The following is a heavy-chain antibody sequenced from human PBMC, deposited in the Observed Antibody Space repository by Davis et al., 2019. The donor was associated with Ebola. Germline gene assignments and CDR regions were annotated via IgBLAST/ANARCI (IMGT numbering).Heavy chain of an antibody. D-gene: IGHD1-1*01. Sequence: LRLSCAVYGGSFSGYYWSWIRQHPGKGLEWIGYIYYSGSTYYNPSLKSRVTISVDTSKNQFSLKLSSVTAADTAVYYCARVGPGPWKGFDPWGQGTLVTVSS. V-gene: IGHV4-31*11. CDR3: ARVGPGPWKGFDP. CDR1: GGSFSGYY. J-gene: IGHJ5*02. CDR2: IYYSGST.